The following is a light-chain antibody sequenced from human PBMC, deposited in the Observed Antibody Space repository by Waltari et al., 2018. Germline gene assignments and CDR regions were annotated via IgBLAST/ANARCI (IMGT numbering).Light chain of an antibody. CDR1: QSVSRA. CDR3: QHYVSLPVT. V-gene: IGKV3-20*01. CDR2: GAS. J-gene: IGKJ1*01. Sequence: DIVLTQSPGTLSLSPGVRDTLSCRASQSVSRALDWYQQNPGQAPRLLIYGASNRATGIPDRFSGSGSGTDFSLIISRLEPEDFAVYYCQHYVSLPVTFGQGTKVEIK.